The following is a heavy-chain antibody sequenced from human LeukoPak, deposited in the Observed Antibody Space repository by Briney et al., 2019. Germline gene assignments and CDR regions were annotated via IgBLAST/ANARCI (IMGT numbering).Heavy chain of an antibody. CDR2: IDSDGSST. Sequence: GGSLRLSCAAYEFTFSRYWMQWVRQAPGKGLVWVSHIDSDGSSTTYADSVNGRFTTSRDNSKNTLYLQMNSLMAEDTAVYYCVRDNYGVDYWGQGTLVTVS. CDR1: EFTFSRYW. J-gene: IGHJ4*02. D-gene: IGHD3-10*01. CDR3: VRDNYGVDY. V-gene: IGHV3-74*01.